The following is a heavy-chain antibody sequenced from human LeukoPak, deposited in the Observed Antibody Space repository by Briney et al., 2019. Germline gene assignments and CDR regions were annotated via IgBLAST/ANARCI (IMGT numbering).Heavy chain of an antibody. CDR3: ARATDYYYYYMDV. J-gene: IGHJ6*03. Sequence: SETLSLTCTVSNGSINSGSYYWGWIRQPPGKGLEWIGSIHYSGSTYYNPSLKSRVTISVDTSKDQFSLKLSSVTASDTAVYYCARATDYYYYYMDVWGKGTTVTVSS. CDR1: NGSINSGSYY. V-gene: IGHV4-39*01. D-gene: IGHD4-17*01. CDR2: IHYSGST.